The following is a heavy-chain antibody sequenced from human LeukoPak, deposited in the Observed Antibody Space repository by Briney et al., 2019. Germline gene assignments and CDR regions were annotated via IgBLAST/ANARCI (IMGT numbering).Heavy chain of an antibody. CDR2: IGGSGDSI. V-gene: IGHV3-23*01. J-gene: IGHJ6*03. CDR1: GFTFSNYA. Sequence: PGGSLRLSCAASGFTFSNYAMTWVRQAPGKGLQWVSIIGGSGDSIYYADSVKGRFTISRDNSQNTLYLQMNSLSAEDTAVYYCAKWSYCSSTSCRPPGDYYYMDVWGKGTTVTVSS. D-gene: IGHD2-2*01. CDR3: AKWSYCSSTSCRPPGDYYYMDV.